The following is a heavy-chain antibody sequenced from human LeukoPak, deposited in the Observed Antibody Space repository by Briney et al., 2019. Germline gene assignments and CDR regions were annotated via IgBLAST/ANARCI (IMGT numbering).Heavy chain of an antibody. Sequence: GGSLRLSCAASGLTFSTYNMNWVRQAPGKGLEWVSYISSSGSTKYYAESVKGRFTISRDNVKNSLFLQMNSLSDEDTAVYYCARGRYSGFMEDYWGQGTLVTVSS. D-gene: IGHD5-12*01. CDR2: ISSSGSTK. J-gene: IGHJ4*02. CDR3: ARGRYSGFMEDY. CDR1: GLTFSTYN. V-gene: IGHV3-48*02.